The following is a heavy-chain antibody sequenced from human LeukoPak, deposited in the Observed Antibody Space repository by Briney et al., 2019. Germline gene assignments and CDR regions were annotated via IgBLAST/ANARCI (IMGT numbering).Heavy chain of an antibody. J-gene: IGHJ4*02. D-gene: IGHD3-10*01. CDR3: ARVDDYGSGSFYGSLDY. V-gene: IGHV3-7*01. CDR1: GFTFSSYW. Sequence: PGGSLRLSCAASGFTFSSYWMSWVRQAPGKGLEWVANIRQDGSDKYSVDSVKGRFTISRDNAKSSLYLQMNSLRAEDTAVYYCARVDDYGSGSFYGSLDYWGQGIVVTVSS. CDR2: IRQDGSDK.